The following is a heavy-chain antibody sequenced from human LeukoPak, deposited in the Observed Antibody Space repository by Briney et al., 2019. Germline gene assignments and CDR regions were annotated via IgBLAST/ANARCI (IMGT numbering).Heavy chain of an antibody. CDR3: ARDLYSSGWLGGYYYYYMDV. Sequence: GGSLRLSCAASGFTVSSNYMSWVRQAPGKGLEWVSVIYSGGSTYYADSVKGRFTISRDNSKNTLYLQMNSLRAEDTAVYYCARDLYSSGWLGGYYYYYMDVWGKGTTVTISS. CDR2: IYSGGST. J-gene: IGHJ6*03. V-gene: IGHV3-53*01. CDR1: GFTVSSNY. D-gene: IGHD6-19*01.